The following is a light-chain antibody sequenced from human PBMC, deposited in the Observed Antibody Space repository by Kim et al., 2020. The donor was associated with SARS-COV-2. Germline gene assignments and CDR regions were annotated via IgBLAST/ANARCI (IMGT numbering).Light chain of an antibody. CDR2: DVS. CDR3: SSYTSSIPYV. J-gene: IGLJ1*01. Sequence: QSALTQPASVSGSPGQSITISCTGTSSDVGGYNYVSWYQQHPGKAPKLMIYDVSKRPSGVSNRFSGSKSGNTASLTISGLQAEDEADYYCSSYTSSIPYVFGTGTKV. CDR1: SSDVGGYNY. V-gene: IGLV2-14*01.